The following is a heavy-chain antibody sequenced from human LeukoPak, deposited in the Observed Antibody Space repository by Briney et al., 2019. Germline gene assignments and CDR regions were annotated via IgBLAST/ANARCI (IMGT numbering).Heavy chain of an antibody. D-gene: IGHD5-12*01. CDR3: ASGSSGYDP. Sequence: SETLSLTCSVFGGSISGYYWSWIRQPAGKGLEWIGRIYSSGTTIYNPSLKSRVTMSVDTSKNQFSLKLSSVTAADTAVYFCASGSSGYDPWGQGTLVTVSS. V-gene: IGHV4-4*07. CDR2: IYSSGTT. CDR1: GGSISGYY. J-gene: IGHJ5*02.